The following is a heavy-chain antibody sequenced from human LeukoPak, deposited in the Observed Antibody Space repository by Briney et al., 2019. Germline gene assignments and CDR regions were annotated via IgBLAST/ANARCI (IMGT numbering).Heavy chain of an antibody. CDR1: GFTFSSYG. Sequence: GGSLRLSCAASGFTFSSYGMSWVRQAPGKGLEWVSAISGSGGSTYYADSVKGRFTISRDNAKTSLYLQMNSLRAEDTAVYYCARDRYYFGSGSYFLRYIDVWGKGTTVTVSS. D-gene: IGHD3-10*01. J-gene: IGHJ6*03. CDR2: ISGSGGST. CDR3: ARDRYYFGSGSYFLRYIDV. V-gene: IGHV3-23*01.